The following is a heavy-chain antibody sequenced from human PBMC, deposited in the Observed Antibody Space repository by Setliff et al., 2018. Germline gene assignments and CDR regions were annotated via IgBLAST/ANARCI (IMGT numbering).Heavy chain of an antibody. D-gene: IGHD3-10*01. Sequence: SETLSLTCTVSGGSISSGSYYWSWIRQPAGKGLEWIGRIYTSGSTNYNPSLKSRVTISVDASKNQFSLKLSSVTAADTAVYYCARGGLWFGELLWKYYYYGMDVWGQGTTVTVSS. CDR1: GGSISSGSYY. CDR3: ARGGLWFGELLWKYYYYGMDV. J-gene: IGHJ6*02. V-gene: IGHV4-61*02. CDR2: IYTSGST.